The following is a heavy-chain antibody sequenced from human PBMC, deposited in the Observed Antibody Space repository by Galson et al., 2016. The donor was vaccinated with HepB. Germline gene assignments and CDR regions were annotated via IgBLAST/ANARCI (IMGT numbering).Heavy chain of an antibody. CDR2: ITGSTGVT. CDR3: ARDRASVPDAFDI. CDR1: GFTFTKAW. D-gene: IGHD2-2*01. J-gene: IGHJ3*02. V-gene: IGHV3-23*01. Sequence: SLRLSCAASGFTFTKAWMSWVRQAPGKGLEWVSSITGSTGVTYYADSVRGRFTISRDNSKNTLYLQMKSLRAEDTALYYCARDRASVPDAFDIWGQGTVVTVSS.